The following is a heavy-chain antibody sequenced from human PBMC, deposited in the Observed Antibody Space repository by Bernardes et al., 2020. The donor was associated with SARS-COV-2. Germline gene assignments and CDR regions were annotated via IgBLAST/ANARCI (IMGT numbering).Heavy chain of an antibody. CDR2: IYYSGSA. J-gene: IGHJ5*02. D-gene: IGHD3-22*01. Sequence: SETLSLTCSVSGGSINSGGYYWSWIRQHPGKGLEWIGYIYYSGSAYYNPSLKSRVTISVDTSRNQFSLKLTSVTAADTAVYYCARDAAVSDYYYDSRGSSWGQGTLVTVSS. V-gene: IGHV4-31*03. CDR3: ARDAAVSDYYYDSRGSS. CDR1: GGSINSGGYY.